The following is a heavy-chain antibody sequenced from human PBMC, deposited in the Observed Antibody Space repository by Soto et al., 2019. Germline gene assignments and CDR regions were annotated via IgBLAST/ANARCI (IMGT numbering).Heavy chain of an antibody. CDR3: AREIVTAGGNNYFDP. J-gene: IGHJ5*02. CDR1: VGTFVSSHW. V-gene: IGHV4-4*02. Sequence: SETLSLTGRVSVGTFVSSHWWSWVRPSPSGGLEWIGNVYHTGDTNFNPSLQSRVTFSVDKSNNQFSLRLTSLTAADTAVYFCAREIVTAGGNNYFDPWGPGTLVTVSS. D-gene: IGHD2-21*02. CDR2: VYHTGDT.